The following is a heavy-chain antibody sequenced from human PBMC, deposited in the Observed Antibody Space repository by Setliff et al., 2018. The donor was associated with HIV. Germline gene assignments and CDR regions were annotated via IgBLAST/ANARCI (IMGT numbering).Heavy chain of an antibody. CDR2: ISAYNGNT. J-gene: IGHJ4*02. Sequence: VKVSCKASGYTFTSYGISWVRQAPGQGLEWMGWISAYNGNTDYAQKLQGRVTMTTDTSTSTAYMELRSLRSDDTAVYYCARGGAVELWFRYFDFWGQGTLVTVSS. V-gene: IGHV1-18*01. D-gene: IGHD3-16*02. CDR1: GYTFTSYG. CDR3: ARGGAVELWFRYFDF.